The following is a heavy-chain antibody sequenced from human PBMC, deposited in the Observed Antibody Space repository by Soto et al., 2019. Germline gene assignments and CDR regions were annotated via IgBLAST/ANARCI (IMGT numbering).Heavy chain of an antibody. CDR3: AKVSTHGMDV. D-gene: IGHD2-2*01. V-gene: IGHV3-23*01. CDR2: ISGSGDST. CDR1: GFTFSSYA. J-gene: IGHJ6*02. Sequence: PVGSLRLSCAASGFTFSSYAMSWVRQAPGKGLEWVSAISGSGDSTYYADSVKGRFTISRDNSKSTLYVQMNSLRAEDTALYYCAKVSTHGMDVWGQGTTVTVS.